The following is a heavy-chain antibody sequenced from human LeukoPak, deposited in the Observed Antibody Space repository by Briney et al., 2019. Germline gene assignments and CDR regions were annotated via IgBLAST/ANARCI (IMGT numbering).Heavy chain of an antibody. CDR2: INPNSGGT. D-gene: IGHD6-13*01. V-gene: IGHV1-2*06. CDR3: ARGYSSSWYDALDI. Sequence: GASVKVSCKASRYTFTGYYMHWVRQAPGQGLEWLGRINPNSGGTNYAQKFQGRVTMTRDTSISTAYMELSRLRSDDTAVYYCARGYSSSWYDALDIWGQGTMVTVSS. J-gene: IGHJ3*02. CDR1: RYTFTGYY.